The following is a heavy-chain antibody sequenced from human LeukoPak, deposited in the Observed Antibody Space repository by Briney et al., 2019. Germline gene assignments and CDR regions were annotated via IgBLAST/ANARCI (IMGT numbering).Heavy chain of an antibody. Sequence: SETLSLTCAVYGGSFSGYYWTWIRQAPGKGLEWIGEINPSGRISYNPSLKSRLTISVDASKNQFSLNLRSLPAADTAVYYCARGRQEVSMIVVVMTAVSYYLDVWGKGTTVTVS. CDR2: INPSGRI. D-gene: IGHD3-22*01. V-gene: IGHV4-34*01. CDR1: GGSFSGYY. J-gene: IGHJ6*03. CDR3: ARGRQEVSMIVVVMTAVSYYLDV.